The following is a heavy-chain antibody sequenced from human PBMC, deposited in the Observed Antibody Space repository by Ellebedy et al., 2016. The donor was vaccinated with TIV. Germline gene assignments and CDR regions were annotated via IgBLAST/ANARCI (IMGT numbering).Heavy chain of an antibody. CDR3: ARGSTGDRIGY. CDR2: ISSSSSTI. V-gene: IGHV3-48*04. D-gene: IGHD7-27*01. CDR1: GFPFSSYS. J-gene: IGHJ4*02. Sequence: GESLKISCAASGFPFSSYSMNWVRQAPGKGLAWASYISSSSSTIYYADSVKGRFTISRDNAKNSLYLQRNSLRAEDTAVYYCARGSTGDRIGYWGQGTLVTVSS.